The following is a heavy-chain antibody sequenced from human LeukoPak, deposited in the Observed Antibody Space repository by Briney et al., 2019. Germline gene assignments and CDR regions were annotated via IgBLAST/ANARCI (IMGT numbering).Heavy chain of an antibody. CDR2: IDTNTGNP. V-gene: IGHV7-4-1*02. Sequence: ASVKVSCKASGYTFTAYSMNWVRQAPGQGLEWMGWIDTNTGNPTYAQGFTGRFVFSLDTSVSTTYLQISSLRAEDTAVYYCASVTYYYGSGSYYNYPDYWGQGTLVTVSS. D-gene: IGHD3-10*01. J-gene: IGHJ4*02. CDR3: ASVTYYYGSGSYYNYPDY. CDR1: GYTFTAYS.